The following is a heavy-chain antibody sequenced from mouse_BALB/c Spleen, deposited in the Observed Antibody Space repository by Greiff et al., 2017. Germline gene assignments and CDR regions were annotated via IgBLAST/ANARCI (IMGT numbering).Heavy chain of an antibody. CDR1: GFSLTSYG. Sequence: VKLMESGPGLVAPSQSLSITCTVSGFSLTSYGVHWVRQPPGKGLEWLGVIWAGGSTNYNSALTSRLSISKDNSKSQVFLKMNSLQTDDTAMYYCARDTMITQFAYWGQGTLVTVSA. J-gene: IGHJ3*01. CDR2: IWAGGST. D-gene: IGHD2-4*01. CDR3: ARDTMITQFAY. V-gene: IGHV2-9*02.